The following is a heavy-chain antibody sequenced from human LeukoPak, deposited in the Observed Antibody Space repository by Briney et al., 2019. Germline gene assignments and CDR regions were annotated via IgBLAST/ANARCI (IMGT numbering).Heavy chain of an antibody. CDR3: TTISGCSGGSCYRYYYYGMDV. V-gene: IGHV3-15*01. Sequence: GGSLRLSCAASGFTFSNAWMSWVRQAPGKGLEWVGRIKSKTDGGTTDYAAPVKGRFTIPRDDSKNTLYLQMNSLKTEDTAVYYCTTISGCSGGSCYRYYYYGMDVWGQGTTVTVSS. D-gene: IGHD2-15*01. CDR2: IKSKTDGGTT. CDR1: GFTFSNAW. J-gene: IGHJ6*02.